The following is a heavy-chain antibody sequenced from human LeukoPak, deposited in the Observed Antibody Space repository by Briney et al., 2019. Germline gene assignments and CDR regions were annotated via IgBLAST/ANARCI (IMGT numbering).Heavy chain of an antibody. J-gene: IGHJ4*02. CDR1: GFTFGDYA. CDR2: IRSKAYGGTT. D-gene: IGHD5-12*01. Sequence: GGSLRLSCTASGFTFGDYAISWVRQAPGKGLEWVGFIRSKAYGGTTEYAASVKGRFTISRDDSKSIAYLQMNSLKTEDTAVYYCTRYKGQYSGYEGFDYWGQGTLVTVSS. V-gene: IGHV3-49*04. CDR3: TRYKGQYSGYEGFDY.